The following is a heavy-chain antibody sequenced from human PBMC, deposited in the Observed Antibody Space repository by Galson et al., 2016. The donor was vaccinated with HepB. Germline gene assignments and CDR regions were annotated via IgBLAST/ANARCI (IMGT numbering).Heavy chain of an antibody. D-gene: IGHD3-3*01. V-gene: IGHV3-30*18. CDR3: AKDAADFKHYDYWSAYHKTPDF. J-gene: IGHJ4*02. CDR2: ISHDGGET. Sequence: SLRLSCAASGFIFSTYGMHWVRQAPGKGLEWVAVISHDGGETFFGDSVEGRITVSRDNSKNTVYLQMNNLKVEDTAVYFCAKDAADFKHYDYWSAYHKTPDFWGQGTLVTVSS. CDR1: GFIFSTYG.